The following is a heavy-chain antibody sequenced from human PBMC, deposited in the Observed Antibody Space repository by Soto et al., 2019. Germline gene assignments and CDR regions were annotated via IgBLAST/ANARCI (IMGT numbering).Heavy chain of an antibody. CDR3: AGAELLWFGELPVFDY. Sequence: QVQLQESGPGLVKPSETLSLTCTVSGGSISSYYWSWIRQPPGKGLEWIGYIYYSGSTNYNPSLKSRVTISVDTSKNQFSLKLSSVTAADTAGYYCAGAELLWFGELPVFDYWGQGTLVTVSS. J-gene: IGHJ4*02. CDR2: IYYSGST. D-gene: IGHD3-10*01. V-gene: IGHV4-59*01. CDR1: GGSISSYY.